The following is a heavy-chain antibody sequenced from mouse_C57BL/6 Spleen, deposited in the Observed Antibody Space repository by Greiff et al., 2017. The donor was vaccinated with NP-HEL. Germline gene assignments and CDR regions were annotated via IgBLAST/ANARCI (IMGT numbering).Heavy chain of an antibody. V-gene: IGHV1-42*01. CDR1: GYSFPGYY. CDR3: ARTVDFDY. CDR2: INPSTGGT. J-gene: IGHJ2*01. D-gene: IGHD1-1*01. Sequence: EVQLQESGPELVKPGASVKISCKASGYSFPGYYMNWVKQSPEKSLEWIGEINPSTGGTTYNQKFKAKATLTVDKSSSTAYMQLKSLTSEDSAVYYCARTVDFDYWGQGTTLTVSS.